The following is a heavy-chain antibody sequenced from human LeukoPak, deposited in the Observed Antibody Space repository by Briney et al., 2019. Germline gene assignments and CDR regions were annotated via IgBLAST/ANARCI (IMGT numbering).Heavy chain of an antibody. D-gene: IGHD6-13*01. CDR2: VSGYNGNT. CDR1: GYTFTSYG. Sequence: ASVKVSCKASGYTFTSYGISWVRQAPGQGLEWMGWVSGYNGNTNYAQKLQGRVTITTDKSKSTAYMELRSLRSDDTAVYYCARDFVPDSSSSDYFDYWGQGTLVTVSS. CDR3: ARDFVPDSSSSDYFDY. V-gene: IGHV1-18*01. J-gene: IGHJ4*02.